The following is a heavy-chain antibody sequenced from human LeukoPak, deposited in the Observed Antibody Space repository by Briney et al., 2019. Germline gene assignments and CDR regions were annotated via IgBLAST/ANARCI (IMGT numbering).Heavy chain of an antibody. CDR2: ISASSNYI. J-gene: IGHJ4*02. CDR3: ARVVNGYFDY. V-gene: IGHV3-21*06. D-gene: IGHD2-8*01. CDR1: GFTFSNNN. Sequence: TGGSLRLSCAASGFTFSNNNMNWVRQAPGKGLKWVSFISASSNYIYYADSVKGRFTISRDNAQNSLYLQMNSLRAEDTAVYLCARVVNGYFDYWGQGTLVTVSS.